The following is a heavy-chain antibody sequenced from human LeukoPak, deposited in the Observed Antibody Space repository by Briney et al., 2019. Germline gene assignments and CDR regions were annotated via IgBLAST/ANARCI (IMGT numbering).Heavy chain of an antibody. V-gene: IGHV3-11*06. CDR1: GFTSSDYY. J-gene: IGHJ4*02. D-gene: IGHD3-22*01. CDR2: ISSSSSYT. Sequence: PGGSLRLSCAASGFTSSDYYMSWIRQAPGKGLEWVSYISSSSSYTNYADSVKGRFTISRDNAKNSLYLQMNSLRAEDTAVYYCAREHYDSSGYYGYWGQGTLVTVSS. CDR3: AREHYDSSGYYGY.